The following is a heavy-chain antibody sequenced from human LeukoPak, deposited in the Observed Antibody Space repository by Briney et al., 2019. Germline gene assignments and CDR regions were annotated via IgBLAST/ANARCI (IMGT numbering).Heavy chain of an antibody. CDR3: AREAVAGTKKLNAFDI. CDR1: GYTFTSYW. V-gene: IGHV1-2*02. J-gene: IGHJ3*02. CDR2: INPNDGST. D-gene: IGHD6-19*01. Sequence: ASVKVSCKASGYTFTSYWIQWVRQAPGQGLEWMGLINPNDGSTAYAHKFQGRVTMTRDTSISTAYMELSRLRSDDTAVYYCAREAVAGTKKLNAFDIWGQGTMVTVSS.